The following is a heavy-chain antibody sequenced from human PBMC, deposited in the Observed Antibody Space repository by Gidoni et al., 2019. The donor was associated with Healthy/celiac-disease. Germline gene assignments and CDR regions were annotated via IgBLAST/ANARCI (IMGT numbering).Heavy chain of an antibody. V-gene: IGHV4-31*03. CDR2: IYYSGST. J-gene: IGHJ3*02. D-gene: IGHD3-10*01. CDR3: AGEGFGELFPGGGVSAFDI. Sequence: QVQLQESGPGLVKPSQTLSLTCTVPGGSISSGGYYWSWIRLHPGKGLEWIGYIYYSGSTYYNPSLKSRVTISVDTSKNQFSLKLSSVTAADTAVYYCAGEGFGELFPGGGVSAFDIWGQGTMVTVSS. CDR1: GGSISSGGYY.